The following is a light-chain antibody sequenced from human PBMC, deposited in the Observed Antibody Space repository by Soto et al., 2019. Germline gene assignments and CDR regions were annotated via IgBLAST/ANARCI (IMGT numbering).Light chain of an antibody. V-gene: IGKV1-39*01. CDR2: AAS. Sequence: DIQMIQSPSSLSASVGDRVTITCRASQSISSYLNWYQQKPGKAPKLLIYAASSLQSGLPSRFSGSGSGTDFTLTISSLQPEDFATYYCQQSYSTPRPFAQETKLEI. CDR1: QSISSY. CDR3: QQSYSTPRP. J-gene: IGKJ1*01.